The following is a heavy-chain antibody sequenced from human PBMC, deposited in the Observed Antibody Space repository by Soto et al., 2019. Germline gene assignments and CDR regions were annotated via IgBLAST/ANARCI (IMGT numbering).Heavy chain of an antibody. CDR1: GFTFSSYG. V-gene: IGHV3-30*18. CDR3: AKDSAMIVAVSAFQH. J-gene: IGHJ1*01. CDR2: ISYDGSNK. Sequence: QVQLVESGGGVVQPGRSLRLSCAASGFTFSSYGMHWVRQAPGKGLEWVAVISYDGSNKYYADSVKGRFTISRDNSKNTLYLQMNSLRAEDTAVYYCAKDSAMIVAVSAFQHWGQGTLVTVSS. D-gene: IGHD3-22*01.